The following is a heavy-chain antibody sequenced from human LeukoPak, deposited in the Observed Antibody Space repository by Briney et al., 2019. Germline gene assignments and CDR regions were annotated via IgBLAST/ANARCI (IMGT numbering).Heavy chain of an antibody. CDR3: ARDRPYSSSSWWYFDL. J-gene: IGHJ2*01. CDR2: IIPIFGTA. D-gene: IGHD6-6*01. CDR1: GGTFSSYA. V-gene: IGHV1-69*05. Sequence: SVKVSCKASGGTFSSYAISWVRQAPGQGLEWMGGIIPIFGTASYAQKFQGRVTITTDESTSTAYMELSSLRSEDTAVYYCARDRPYSSSSWWYFDLWGRGTLVTVSS.